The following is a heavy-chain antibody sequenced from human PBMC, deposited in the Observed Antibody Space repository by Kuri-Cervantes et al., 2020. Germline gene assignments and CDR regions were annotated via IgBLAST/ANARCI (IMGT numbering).Heavy chain of an antibody. CDR1: GYTFTSYG. Sequence: SVKVSCKASGYTFTSYGISWVRQAPGQGLEWMGIINTRSGSTSYAPKFQGRVTITADESTSTAYMELSSLRSEDTAVYYCARDISGWYDYWGQGTLVTVSS. D-gene: IGHD6-19*01. CDR2: INTRSGST. J-gene: IGHJ4*02. V-gene: IGHV1-69*11. CDR3: ARDISGWYDY.